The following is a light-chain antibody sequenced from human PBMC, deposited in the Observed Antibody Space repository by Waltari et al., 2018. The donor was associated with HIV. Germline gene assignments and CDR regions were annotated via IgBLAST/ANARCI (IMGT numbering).Light chain of an antibody. Sequence: QSVLTQPPSASGTPGQRVTISCSGISSNIGRNYVYWYQQLPGTAPKLLIDRNNQRPSGVPDRFSGSKSGTSASLAISGLRSEDEADYYCATWNDSLSGYVFGTGTKVTV. CDR2: RNN. J-gene: IGLJ1*01. V-gene: IGLV1-47*01. CDR1: SSNIGRNY. CDR3: ATWNDSLSGYV.